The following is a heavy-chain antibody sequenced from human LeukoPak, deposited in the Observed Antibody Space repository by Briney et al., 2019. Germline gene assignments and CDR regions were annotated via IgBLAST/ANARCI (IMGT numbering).Heavy chain of an antibody. CDR2: ISSSGNTI. V-gene: IGHV3-48*04. J-gene: IGHJ4*02. D-gene: IGHD5-18*01. CDR1: GFTFSSYS. Sequence: GSLRLSCAASGFTFSSYSMNWVRQAPGKGLEWVSYISSSGNTIDYADSVKGRFTISRDNAKNSLYLQMVSLRAEDTAVYYCARLRGYSYGYGDYWGQGTLATVSS. CDR3: ARLRGYSYGYGDY.